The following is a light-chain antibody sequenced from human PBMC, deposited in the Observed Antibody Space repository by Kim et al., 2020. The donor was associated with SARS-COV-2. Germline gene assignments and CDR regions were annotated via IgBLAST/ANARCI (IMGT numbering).Light chain of an antibody. CDR2: AAS. J-gene: IGKJ1*01. Sequence: ASPGDRVTISCRVSQGIGSYLAWYQQKPGKAPELLIYAASTLQSGVPSRFSGSGSGTDFTLTISCLQSEDFATYYCQQYYSFPWTFGQGTKVDIK. CDR3: QQYYSFPWT. V-gene: IGKV1D-8*01. CDR1: QGIGSY.